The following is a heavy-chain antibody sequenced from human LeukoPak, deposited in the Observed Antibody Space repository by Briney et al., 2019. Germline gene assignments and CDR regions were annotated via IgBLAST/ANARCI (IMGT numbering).Heavy chain of an antibody. Sequence: PSETLSLTCTVSGDSITSGDYYSTWIRQPPGKGLEWVAYMHYTGNTYYNSSLKSRLTISVDTSKNQFSLRLSFVTAADTAMYYCARHLSGSSWFDPWGQGTLVTVSS. CDR2: MHYTGNT. CDR1: GDSITSGDYY. V-gene: IGHV4-30-4*08. CDR3: ARHLSGSSWFDP. J-gene: IGHJ5*02. D-gene: IGHD1-26*01.